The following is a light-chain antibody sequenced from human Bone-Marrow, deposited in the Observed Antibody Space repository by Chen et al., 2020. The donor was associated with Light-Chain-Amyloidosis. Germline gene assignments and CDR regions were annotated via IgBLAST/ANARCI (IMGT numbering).Light chain of an antibody. CDR3: QQYSTLPWT. CDR2: WSS. CDR1: QTLLYSGNNKDY. J-gene: IGKJ1*01. Sequence: DIVMTQSPDSLTVSLGERATINCKSSQTLLYSGNNKDYLAWYQQKPGQPPKLLFYWSSIREYGVPDRFIGRGSGTDFTLTITSLQAEDVAVYYCQQYSTLPWTFGQGTTVEI. V-gene: IGKV4-1*01.